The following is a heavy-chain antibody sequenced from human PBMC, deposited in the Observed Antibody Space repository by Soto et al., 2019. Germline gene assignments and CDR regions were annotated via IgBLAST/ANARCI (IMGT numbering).Heavy chain of an antibody. J-gene: IGHJ4*02. CDR1: GFTFSIYA. CDR3: AKATHCAAATLVRGY. CDR2: ISGSGGST. D-gene: IGHD6-13*01. V-gene: IGHV3-23*01. Sequence: EVQLLESGGGLVQPGGSLRLSCAAAGFTFSIYAMSWVRQAPGKGLEWVSAISGSGGSTYYAASVKGRFTISRDNSNNTLYLQMNSLRADDTAVYYCAKATHCAAATLVRGYWGQGTLVTVSS.